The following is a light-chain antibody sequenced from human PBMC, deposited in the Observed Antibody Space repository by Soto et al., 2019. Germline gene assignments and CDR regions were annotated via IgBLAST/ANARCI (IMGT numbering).Light chain of an antibody. Sequence: EIVLTQSPGTLSLSPGERATLSCRASQSVSSSYLAWYQQKPGQAPRLLIYGASSRATGIPDRFSGSGSGSDFTLTISRLEPEDFAVYYCQQFGTSPWTFGQGTNVE. CDR2: GAS. J-gene: IGKJ1*01. V-gene: IGKV3-20*01. CDR1: QSVSSSY. CDR3: QQFGTSPWT.